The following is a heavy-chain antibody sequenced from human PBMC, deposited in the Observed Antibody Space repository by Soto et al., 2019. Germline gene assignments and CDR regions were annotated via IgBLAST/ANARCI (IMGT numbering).Heavy chain of an antibody. J-gene: IGHJ4*02. Sequence: EVQLVESGGASVQRGGSLRLSCAASGFSFGDYWMSWVRQAPGKGLEWVAHMKQDGSEKYYVDSVKGRFTVSRDNSRNALYLQMNSLRAEDPAVYSCAKLGSGYYPGLYFDYWGQGTLFTVSS. V-gene: IGHV3-7*03. CDR1: GFSFGDYW. CDR2: MKQDGSEK. CDR3: AKLGSGYYPGLYFDY. D-gene: IGHD5-12*01.